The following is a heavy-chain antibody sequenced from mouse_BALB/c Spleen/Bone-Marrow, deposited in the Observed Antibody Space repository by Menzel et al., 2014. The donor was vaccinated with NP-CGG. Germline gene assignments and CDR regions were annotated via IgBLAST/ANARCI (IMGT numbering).Heavy chain of an antibody. CDR2: IWAGGST. Sequence: VQLQQSGPGLVAPSQSLSITCTVSGFSLTSYSVHWVRQPPGKGLEWLGVIWAGGSTNYNSALMSRLSISKDNSKSQVFLKMSSLQTDDTAMFYCARDYDSYAMDYWGQRTSVAVSS. J-gene: IGHJ4*01. CDR3: ARDYDSYAMDY. V-gene: IGHV2-9*02. CDR1: GFSLTSYS.